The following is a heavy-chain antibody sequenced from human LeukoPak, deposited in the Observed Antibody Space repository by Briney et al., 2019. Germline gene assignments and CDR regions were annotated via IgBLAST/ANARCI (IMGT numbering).Heavy chain of an antibody. J-gene: IGHJ4*02. V-gene: IGHV3-23*01. Sequence: GGSLRLSCAASGFTFSSYAMNWVRQAPGKGLEWVSSISGSGARTDYADSVKGRFTISRDNSKNTVFLQMNRLRAEDTAVYYCARDWCSGQSCYLDYWGQGTLVTVSS. CDR2: ISGSGART. CDR1: GFTFSSYA. D-gene: IGHD2-15*01. CDR3: ARDWCSGQSCYLDY.